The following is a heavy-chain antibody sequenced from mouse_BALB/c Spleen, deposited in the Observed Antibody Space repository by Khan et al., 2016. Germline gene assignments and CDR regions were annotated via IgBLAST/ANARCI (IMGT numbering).Heavy chain of an antibody. CDR1: GYTFPNYG. CDR2: INTYTGEP. Sequence: QIQLVQSGPELKKPGETVKISCKASGYTFPNYGMNWVKQAPGKGLKWMGWINTYTGEPTYADDFKGRFVFSLETSASTAYLQINNLKNEDMATYFCARFRSANYWGQGTTLTVSS. V-gene: IGHV9-1*02. D-gene: IGHD6-1*01. CDR3: ARFRSANY. J-gene: IGHJ2*01.